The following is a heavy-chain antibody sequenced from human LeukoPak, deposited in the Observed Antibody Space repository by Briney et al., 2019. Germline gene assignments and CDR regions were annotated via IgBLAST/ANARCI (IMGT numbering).Heavy chain of an antibody. CDR2: IWYDGSNK. CDR1: GFTFSSYG. V-gene: IGHV3-33*01. Sequence: GGPLRLSCAASGFTFSSYGMHWVRQAPGKGLEWVAVIWYDGSNKYYADSVKGRFTISRDNSKNTLYLQMNSLGAEDTAVYYCARDGSSGWVGLFDYWGQGTLVTVSS. D-gene: IGHD6-19*01. J-gene: IGHJ4*02. CDR3: ARDGSSGWVGLFDY.